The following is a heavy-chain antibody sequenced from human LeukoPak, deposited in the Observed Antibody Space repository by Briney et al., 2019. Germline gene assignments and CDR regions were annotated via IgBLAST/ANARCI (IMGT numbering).Heavy chain of an antibody. CDR3: ARDMVRGVIITVNWFDP. D-gene: IGHD3-10*01. CDR2: IYTSGST. J-gene: IGHJ5*02. Sequence: PSETLSLTCTVSGGSISSYYWSWIRQPAGKGLEWVGRIYTSGSTNYNPSLKSRVTMSVDTSKNQFSLKLSSVTAADTAVYYCARDMVRGVIITVNWFDPWGQGTLVTVSS. CDR1: GGSISSYY. V-gene: IGHV4-4*07.